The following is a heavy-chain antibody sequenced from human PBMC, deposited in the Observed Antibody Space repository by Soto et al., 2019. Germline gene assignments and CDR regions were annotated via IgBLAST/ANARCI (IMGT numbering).Heavy chain of an antibody. CDR3: AIEGVRGMDV. Sequence: QVQLVQSGAEVKKPGASVKVSCKASGYTFTSYDINWVRQAPGQGLEWMGWMNPNSGNTGYAQKFQGRVTMTRNTSISTAYMELSSVRSEDEAVYDWAIEGVRGMDVWGQGTTVTVSS. J-gene: IGHJ6*02. CDR2: MNPNSGNT. CDR1: GYTFTSYD. V-gene: IGHV1-8*01. D-gene: IGHD3-16*01.